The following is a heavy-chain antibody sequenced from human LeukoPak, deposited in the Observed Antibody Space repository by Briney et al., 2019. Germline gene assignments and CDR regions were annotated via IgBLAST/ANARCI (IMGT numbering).Heavy chain of an antibody. V-gene: IGHV3-21*01. CDR2: ISSSSSYI. CDR1: GFTFSSYS. Sequence: PGGSLRLSCAASGFTFSSYSMNWVRQAPGKGLEWVSSISSSSSYIYYADSVKGRFTISRDNAKNSLYLQMNSLRAEDTAVYYCARDNIYPIDERGYSYGGGNWFDPWGQGTLVTVSS. D-gene: IGHD5-18*01. CDR3: ARDNIYPIDERGYSYGGGNWFDP. J-gene: IGHJ5*02.